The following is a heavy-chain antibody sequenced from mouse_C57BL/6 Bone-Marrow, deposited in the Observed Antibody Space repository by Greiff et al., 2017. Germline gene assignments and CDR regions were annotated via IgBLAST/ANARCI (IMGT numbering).Heavy chain of an antibody. J-gene: IGHJ3*01. CDR1: GYTFTSYT. D-gene: IGHD1-1*01. V-gene: IGHV1-4*01. Sequence: QVHVKQSGAELARPGASVKMSCKASGYTFTSYTMHWVKQRPGQGLEWIGYINPSSGYTKYNQKFKDKATLTADKSSSTAYMQLSSLTSEDSAVYYCARRITRAWFAYWGQGTLVTVSA. CDR2: INPSSGYT. CDR3: ARRITRAWFAY.